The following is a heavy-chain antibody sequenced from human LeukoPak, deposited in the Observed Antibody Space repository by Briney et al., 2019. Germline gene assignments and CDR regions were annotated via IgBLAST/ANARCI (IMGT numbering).Heavy chain of an antibody. D-gene: IGHD3-22*01. CDR2: IYYSGST. J-gene: IGHJ3*02. CDR1: GGSISSYY. Sequence: SETLSLTCTVSGGSISSYYWSWIRQPPGKGLEWIGYIYYSGSTNYNPSLKSRVTISVDTSKNQFSLKLSSVTAADTAVYYCARHFISYYDSSGYYYLIGAFDIWGQGTMVTVSS. CDR3: ARHFISYYDSSGYYYLIGAFDI. V-gene: IGHV4-59*08.